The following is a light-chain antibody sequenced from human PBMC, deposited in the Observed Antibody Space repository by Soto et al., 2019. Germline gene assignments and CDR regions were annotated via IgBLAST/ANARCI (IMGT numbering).Light chain of an antibody. J-gene: IGLJ3*02. V-gene: IGLV2-14*01. Sequence: QSALTQPASVSGSPGQSITISCTGTSSDVGGYKFVSWYQQHPGKAPKLMIYEVSNRPSGVSNRFSGAKSGNTAYLTISGLQAEDEADYYCSSYTTSSTRVFGGGTKLTVL. CDR1: SSDVGGYKF. CDR3: SSYTTSSTRV. CDR2: EVS.